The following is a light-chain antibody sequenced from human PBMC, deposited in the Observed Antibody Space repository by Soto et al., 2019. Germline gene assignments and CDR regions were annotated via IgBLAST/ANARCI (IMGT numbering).Light chain of an antibody. CDR3: MQALQTRT. J-gene: IGKJ1*01. CDR2: WAS. CDR1: QSVLYSSNNKNY. Sequence: DIVMTQSPDSLAVSLGERATINCKSSQSVLYSSNNKNYLAWYQQKPGQPPKLLIYWASTRESGVPDRFSGSGSGTDFTLKISRVEAEDVGVYYCMQALQTRTFGQGTKVDIK. V-gene: IGKV4-1*01.